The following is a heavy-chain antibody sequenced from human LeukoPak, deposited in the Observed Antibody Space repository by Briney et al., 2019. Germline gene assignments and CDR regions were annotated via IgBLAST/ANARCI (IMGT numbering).Heavy chain of an antibody. V-gene: IGHV3-30*02. CDR1: GFTFSSHG. Sequence: GGSLRLSCAASGFTFSSHGMHWVRQAPGKGLEWVTFIRSDGSSNYYGDSVKGRFTISRDNSKNTLYLQMNSLRAEDTAVYYCARAIKAVAGTFHRDYYFDYWGQGTLVTVSS. CDR2: IRSDGSSN. J-gene: IGHJ4*02. CDR3: ARAIKAVAGTFHRDYYFDY. D-gene: IGHD6-19*01.